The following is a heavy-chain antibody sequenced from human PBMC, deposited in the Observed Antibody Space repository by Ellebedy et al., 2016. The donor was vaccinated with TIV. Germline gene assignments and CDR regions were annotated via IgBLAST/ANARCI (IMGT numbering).Heavy chain of an antibody. CDR1: GGTFSSYA. J-gene: IGHJ4*02. D-gene: IGHD2-2*01. Sequence: ASVKVSCXASGGTFSSYAISWVRQAPGQGLEWMGIINPSGGSTSYAQKFQGRVTMTRDTSTSTVYMELSSLRSEDTAVYYCAREPSPTSSVVLTSTDDYWGQGTLVTVSS. CDR2: INPSGGST. V-gene: IGHV1-46*01. CDR3: AREPSPTSSVVLTSTDDY.